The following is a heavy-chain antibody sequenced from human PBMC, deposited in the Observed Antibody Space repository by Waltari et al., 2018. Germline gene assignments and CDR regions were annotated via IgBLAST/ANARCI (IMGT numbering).Heavy chain of an antibody. CDR1: GGTFSSYA. CDR3: ARDVVVTATLYYYGMDV. V-gene: IGHV1-69*12. CDR2: IIPIFGTA. J-gene: IGHJ6*02. Sequence: QVQLVQSGTEVKKPGSSVKVSCKASGGTFSSYAISWVRQAPGQGLEWMGGIIPIFGTANYAQKFQGRVTITADESTSTAYMELSSLRSEDTAVYYCARDVVVTATLYYYGMDVWGQGTTVTVSS. D-gene: IGHD2-21*02.